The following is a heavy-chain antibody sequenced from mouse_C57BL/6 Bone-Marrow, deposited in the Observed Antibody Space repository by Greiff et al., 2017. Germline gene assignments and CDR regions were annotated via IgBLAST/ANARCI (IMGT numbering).Heavy chain of an antibody. D-gene: IGHD2-2*01. V-gene: IGHV5-17*01. CDR3: ARRLVFDY. CDR2: ISRGSSTI. J-gene: IGHJ2*01. Sequence: EVKLMESGGGLVKPGGSLKLSCAASGFTFSDYGMHWVRQAPEKGLEWVAYISRGSSTIYYADTVKGRFTLSRDNAKNTLFLQMTSLRSEDTAMYYCARRLVFDYWGQGTTLTVSS. CDR1: GFTFSDYG.